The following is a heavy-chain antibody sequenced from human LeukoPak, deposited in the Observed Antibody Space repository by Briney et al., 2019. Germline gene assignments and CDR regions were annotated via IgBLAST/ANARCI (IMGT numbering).Heavy chain of an antibody. D-gene: IGHD1-26*01. V-gene: IGHV3-7*05. CDR1: GXTFSSYC. Sequence: GGSLRLSFAASGXTFSSYCMSWVRQAPGKGMEWVANIKQDGSEKYYVDSVKGRFTISRDNAKNSLYLQMNSLRAEDTAVYYCARLSGSYGWYFDLWGRGTLVTVSS. CDR3: ARLSGSYGWYFDL. CDR2: IKQDGSEK. J-gene: IGHJ2*01.